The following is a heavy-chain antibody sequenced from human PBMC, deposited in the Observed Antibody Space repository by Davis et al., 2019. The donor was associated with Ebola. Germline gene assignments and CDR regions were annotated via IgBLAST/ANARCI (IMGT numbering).Heavy chain of an antibody. D-gene: IGHD3-3*01. CDR3: ARDLTIIGYYYYGMDV. CDR1: GFTLSDYY. Sequence: GGSLRLSCAASGFTLSDYYMSWIRQAPGKGLEWVSSIRSSDTTIYYSDPVKGRFTVSRDNAKNSLYLQMNSLRAEDTAVYYCARDLTIIGYYYYGMDVWGQGTTVTVSS. J-gene: IGHJ6*02. CDR2: IRSSDTTI. V-gene: IGHV3-11*04.